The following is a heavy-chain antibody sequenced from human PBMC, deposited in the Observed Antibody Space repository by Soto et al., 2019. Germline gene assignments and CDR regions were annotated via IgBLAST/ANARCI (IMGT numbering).Heavy chain of an antibody. CDR1: GFTFSSYA. CDR3: ATRLVGWFDPDRIYYYHGMDA. Sequence: PGGSLRLSCAASGFTFSSYAMNWVRQIPGKGLEWVSGISASGGSTYYADSVKGRVTISRDNSKNTVFLQMNSLRGEDTAVYYCATRLVGWFDPDRIYYYHGMDAWGQGTTVTVSS. CDR2: ISASGGST. D-gene: IGHD2-15*01. J-gene: IGHJ6*02. V-gene: IGHV3-23*01.